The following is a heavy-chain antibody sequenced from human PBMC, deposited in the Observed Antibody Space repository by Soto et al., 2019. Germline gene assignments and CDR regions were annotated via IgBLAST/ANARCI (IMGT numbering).Heavy chain of an antibody. J-gene: IGHJ4*02. V-gene: IGHV4-59*08. CDR3: ARRYGGTFDY. D-gene: IGHD2-15*01. CDR2: IYYSGST. CDR1: GGSISSYY. Sequence: QVQLQESGPGLVKPSETLSLTCTVSGGSISSYYWSWLRQPPGKGLEWIGYIYYSGSTNYNPSHKSRVTISVDTSKHQFPLKLSSVTAADTAVYYCARRYGGTFDYWGQGTLVTVSS.